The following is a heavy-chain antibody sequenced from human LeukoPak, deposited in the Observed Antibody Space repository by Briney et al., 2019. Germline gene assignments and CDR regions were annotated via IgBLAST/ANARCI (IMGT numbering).Heavy chain of an antibody. CDR3: ARGAGYGGISGWFDP. Sequence: SETLTLTCAVYGGSFSGYYWSWIRQPPGKGLEWIGEINHSGSTNYNPSLKSRVTISVDTSKNQFSLKLSSVTAADTAVYYCARGAGYGGISGWFDPWGQGTLVTVSS. CDR1: GGSFSGYY. V-gene: IGHV4-34*01. J-gene: IGHJ5*02. D-gene: IGHD4-23*01. CDR2: INHSGST.